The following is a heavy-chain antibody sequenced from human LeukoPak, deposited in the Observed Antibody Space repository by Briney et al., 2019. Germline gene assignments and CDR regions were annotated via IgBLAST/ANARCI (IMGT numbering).Heavy chain of an antibody. CDR1: GGSFSGYY. J-gene: IGHJ3*02. CDR3: ARRIQWLVPGAFDI. Sequence: SETLSLTCAVYGGSFSGYYWSWIRQPPGKGLEWVGEINHSGSTNYNPSLKSRVTISVDTSKIQFSLKLSSVTAADTAVYYCARRIQWLVPGAFDIWGQGTMVTVSS. D-gene: IGHD6-19*01. CDR2: INHSGST. V-gene: IGHV4-34*01.